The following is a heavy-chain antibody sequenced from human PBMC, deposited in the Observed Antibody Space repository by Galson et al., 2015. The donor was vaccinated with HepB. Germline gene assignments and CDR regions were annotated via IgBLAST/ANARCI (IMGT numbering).Heavy chain of an antibody. J-gene: IGHJ4*02. D-gene: IGHD6-13*01. Sequence: TLSLTCTVSGGSISSGSYYWSWIRQPAGKGLEWIGRIYTSGSTNYNPSLKSRVTISVDTSKNQFSLKLSSVTAADTAVYYCARGRAAASVNYWGQGTLVTVSS. CDR3: ARGRAAASVNY. CDR2: IYTSGST. CDR1: GGSISSGSYY. V-gene: IGHV4-61*02.